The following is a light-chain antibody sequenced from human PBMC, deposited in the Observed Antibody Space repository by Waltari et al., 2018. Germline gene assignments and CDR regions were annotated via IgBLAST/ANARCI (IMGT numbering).Light chain of an antibody. J-gene: IGLJ1*01. CDR3: ASYTSGNTLYV. CDR1: SSDVGDYNF. Sequence: QSALTQPASVSGSPGQSITITCTGTSSDVGDYNFVSWYQHYPGKAPKVVIYKVSARPSGVSSRFSGSKSGNTASLTISGLQPEDEADYFCASYTSGNTLYVFGTGTKVTVL. CDR2: KVS. V-gene: IGLV2-14*01.